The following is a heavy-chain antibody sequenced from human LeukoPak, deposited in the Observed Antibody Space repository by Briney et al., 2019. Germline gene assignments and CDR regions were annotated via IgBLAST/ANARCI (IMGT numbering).Heavy chain of an antibody. V-gene: IGHV1-2*02. CDR2: IDPNSGGT. CDR1: GYTLTAHY. Sequence: GASVKVSFRASGYTLTAHYIHWVRQAPGQGLEWMGWIDPNSGGTNYAQKFLGSVTMTGDTFINTAFMELSRLRSDDTAIYYCARGRGTTMVRGVITNYFDLWGRGSLVTVSS. CDR3: ARGRGTTMVRGVITNYFDL. D-gene: IGHD3-10*01. J-gene: IGHJ2*01.